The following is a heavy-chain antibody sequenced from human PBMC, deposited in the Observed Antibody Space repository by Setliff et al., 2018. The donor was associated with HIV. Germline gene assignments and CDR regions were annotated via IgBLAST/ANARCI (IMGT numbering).Heavy chain of an antibody. CDR3: ARPSHVYGDNGPLGY. J-gene: IGHJ4*02. D-gene: IGHD2-21*01. CDR2: MNPSTGEI. CDR1: GYSFTGYD. Sequence: ASVKVSCKTSGYSFTGYDINWVRQATGQGLEWMAWMNPSTGEIGNAQKFQCRLTMTSDSSISTAYMELRGLRSEDTAIYYCARPSHVYGDNGPLGYWGQGTLVTVSS. V-gene: IGHV1-8*01.